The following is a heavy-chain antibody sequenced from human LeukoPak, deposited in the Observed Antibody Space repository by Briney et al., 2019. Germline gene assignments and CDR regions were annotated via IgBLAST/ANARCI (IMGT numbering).Heavy chain of an antibody. CDR2: ISSSGSTI. CDR3: VSDFYGPHDY. CDR1: GFTFSSYE. J-gene: IGHJ4*02. D-gene: IGHD4-17*01. V-gene: IGHV3-48*03. Sequence: GGSLRLSCAASGFTFSSYEMNWVRQAPGKGLEWVSYISSSGSTIYYADSVKGRFTISRDNAKNSLYLQMNSLRAEDTAVYYCVSDFYGPHDYWGQGTLVTVSS.